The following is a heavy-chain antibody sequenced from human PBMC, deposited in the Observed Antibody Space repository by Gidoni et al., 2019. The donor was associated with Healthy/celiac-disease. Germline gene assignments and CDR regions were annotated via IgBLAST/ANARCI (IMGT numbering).Heavy chain of an antibody. V-gene: IGHV3-23*01. CDR3: AKDLAVTQNSIFDY. CDR1: GFTFSSYA. CDR2: ISGSGGST. Sequence: EVQLLESGGGLVQPGGSLRLRCAASGFTFSSYAMSWVRQAPGKGLEWVSAISGSGGSTYYADSVKGRFTISRDNSNNTLYLQMNSLRAEDTAVYYCAKDLAVTQNSIFDYWGQGTLVTVSS. D-gene: IGHD4-17*01. J-gene: IGHJ4*02.